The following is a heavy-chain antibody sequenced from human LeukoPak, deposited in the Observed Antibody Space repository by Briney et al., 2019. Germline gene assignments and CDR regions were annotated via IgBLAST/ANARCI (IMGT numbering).Heavy chain of an antibody. V-gene: IGHV4-59*08. CDR1: GGSISSYY. D-gene: IGHD3-22*01. J-gene: IGHJ1*01. CDR3: ARLNYYDSSGSLGYFQH. Sequence: PSETLSLTCTVSGGSISSYYWSWIRQPPGKGLEWIGYIYYSGSTNYNPSLKSRVTISVDTPKNQFSLKLSSVTAADTAVYYCARLNYYDSSGSLGYFQHWGQGTLVTVSS. CDR2: IYYSGST.